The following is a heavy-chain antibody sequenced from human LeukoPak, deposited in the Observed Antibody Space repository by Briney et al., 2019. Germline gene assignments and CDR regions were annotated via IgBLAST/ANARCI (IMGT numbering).Heavy chain of an antibody. CDR3: ARLRYNWNDVAY. CDR2: INHSGST. D-gene: IGHD1-1*01. V-gene: IGHV4-34*01. CDR1: GGSISSYY. J-gene: IGHJ4*02. Sequence: PSETLSLICTVSGGSISSYYWSWIRQPPGKGLEWIGEINHSGSTNYNPSLKSRVTISVDTSKNQFSLKLSSVTAADTAVYYCARLRYNWNDVAYWGQGTLVTVSS.